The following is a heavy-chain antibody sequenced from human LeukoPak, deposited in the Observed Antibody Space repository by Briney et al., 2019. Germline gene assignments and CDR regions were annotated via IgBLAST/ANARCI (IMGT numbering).Heavy chain of an antibody. CDR3: VYGGGYFQH. CDR2: ISSSSNNI. D-gene: IGHD4-23*01. Sequence: PGGSLRLSCAASGFTFSSYSMDWVRQAPGKGLEWVSSISSSSNNIYYADSVKGRLTISRDNGKNSLYLLMNSLRAEDTAVYYCVYGGGYFQHWGQGTLVTVSS. V-gene: IGHV3-21*01. CDR1: GFTFSSYS. J-gene: IGHJ1*01.